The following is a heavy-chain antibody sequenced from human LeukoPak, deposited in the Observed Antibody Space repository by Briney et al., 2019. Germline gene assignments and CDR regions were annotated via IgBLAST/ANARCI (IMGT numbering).Heavy chain of an antibody. Sequence: GASVKVSCKASGYTFTSYGISWVRQAPGQGLEWMGWISAYNGNTNYAQKLQGRVTMTTDTSTSTAYMELRSLGSDDTAVYYCARDCSSTSCWGEDYWGQGTLVTVSS. D-gene: IGHD2-2*01. CDR3: ARDCSSTSCWGEDY. V-gene: IGHV1-18*01. CDR1: GYTFTSYG. J-gene: IGHJ4*02. CDR2: ISAYNGNT.